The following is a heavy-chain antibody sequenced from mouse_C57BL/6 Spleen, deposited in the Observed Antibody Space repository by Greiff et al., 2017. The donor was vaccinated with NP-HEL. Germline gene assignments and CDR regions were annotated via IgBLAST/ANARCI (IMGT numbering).Heavy chain of an antibody. Sequence: QVQLQQPGAELVKPGASVKLSCKASGYTFTSYWMHWVKQRPGQGLEWIGMIHPNSGSTNYNEKFKSKATLTVDKSSSTAYMQLSSLTSEDSAVYYCAVNGDVRDWFAYWGQGTLVTVSA. CDR1: GYTFTSYW. D-gene: IGHD4-1*01. CDR3: AVNGDVRDWFAY. V-gene: IGHV1-64*01. J-gene: IGHJ3*01. CDR2: IHPNSGST.